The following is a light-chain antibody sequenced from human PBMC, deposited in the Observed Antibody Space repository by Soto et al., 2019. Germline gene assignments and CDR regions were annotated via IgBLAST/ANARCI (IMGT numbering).Light chain of an antibody. CDR1: QTISSS. V-gene: IGKV1-5*03. Sequence: DIQMTQFPSTLSASIGDRVTITCRASQTISSSLAWYQQKPGKAPKLLIYRASSLETGVPSRFSGSGSGTEFTLTISSLQPDDFATYYCQQYNSYSPYTFGQGPRLEIK. CDR2: RAS. J-gene: IGKJ2*01. CDR3: QQYNSYSPYT.